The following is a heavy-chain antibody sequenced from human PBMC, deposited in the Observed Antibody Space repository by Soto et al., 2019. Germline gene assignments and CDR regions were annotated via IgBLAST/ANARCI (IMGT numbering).Heavy chain of an antibody. J-gene: IGHJ4*02. D-gene: IGHD2-8*01. CDR1: GFTFRSYA. V-gene: IGHV3-23*01. CDR2: ISGSGGGT. Sequence: GGSLRLSCAASGFTFRSYAMSWVRQAPGKGLEWVSLISGSGGGTYYADSVKGRFTISRDNAKNTLYLQMNSLRAEDTAVFYCTKHLSNGSPDYWGQGTLVTAPQ. CDR3: TKHLSNGSPDY.